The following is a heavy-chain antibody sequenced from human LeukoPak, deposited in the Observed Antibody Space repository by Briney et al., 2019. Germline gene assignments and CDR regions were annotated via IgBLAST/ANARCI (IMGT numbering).Heavy chain of an antibody. CDR1: GFTFSSYE. CDR2: ISSSGTT. J-gene: IGHJ4*02. Sequence: GGSLRLSCAASGFTFSSYEMNWVRQAPGKGLEWVSYISSSGTTYYADSVKGRFTTSRDNAKNSLFLQMNSLRAEDTAVYYCARWGVGDYWGQGTLVTVSS. D-gene: IGHD1-26*01. V-gene: IGHV3-48*03. CDR3: ARWGVGDY.